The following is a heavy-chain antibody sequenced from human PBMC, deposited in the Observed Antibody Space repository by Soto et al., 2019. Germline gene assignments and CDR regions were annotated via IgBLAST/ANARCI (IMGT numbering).Heavy chain of an antibody. D-gene: IGHD2-2*01. V-gene: IGHV3-73*01. CDR3: TRMVDGPAAIRHYYGMDG. J-gene: IGHJ6*02. CDR1: GFTFSASA. Sequence: PGGSLRLSCSASGFTFSASAMHWVRQASGKGLEWVGRIRSKVNTYATAYAASVKGRFTISRDDSKNTAYLQMNSLKTGDTAVYYCTRMVDGPAAIRHYYGMDGWGQGNTVTVSS. CDR2: IRSKVNTYAT.